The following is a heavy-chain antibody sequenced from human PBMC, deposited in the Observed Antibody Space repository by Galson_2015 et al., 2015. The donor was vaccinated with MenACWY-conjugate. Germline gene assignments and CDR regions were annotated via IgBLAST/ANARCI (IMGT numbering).Heavy chain of an antibody. D-gene: IGHD3-22*01. CDR3: ARDEDYYANSGQAY. Sequence: SLRLSCAASGFTFDDYGMSWVRQAPGKGLEWVSGTNWNGGSTGYADSVKGRFTISRDNAKNSLYLQMNSLRAEDTAVYYCARDEDYYANSGQAYWGQGTLVTVSS. CDR1: GFTFDDYG. J-gene: IGHJ4*02. CDR2: TNWNGGST. V-gene: IGHV3-20*04.